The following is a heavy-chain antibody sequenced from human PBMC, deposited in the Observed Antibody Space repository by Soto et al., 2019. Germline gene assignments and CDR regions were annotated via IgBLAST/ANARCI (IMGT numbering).Heavy chain of an antibody. D-gene: IGHD1-26*01. V-gene: IGHV3-21*01. CDR3: ARVGANGPYYYGIDV. CDR2: ISSSSSYI. CDR1: GFTFSSYS. Sequence: GGSLRLSCADSGFTFSSYSMNWVRQAPGKGLEWVSSISSSSSYIYYADSVKGRFTISRDNAKNSLYLQMNSLRAEDTAVYYCARVGANGPYYYGIDVWGQGTTVTVSS. J-gene: IGHJ6*02.